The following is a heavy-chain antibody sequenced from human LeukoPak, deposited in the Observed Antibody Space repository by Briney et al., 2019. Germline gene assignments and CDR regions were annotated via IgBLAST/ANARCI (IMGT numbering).Heavy chain of an antibody. Sequence: GGSLRLSCAASGFTFSSYSMNWIRQAPGKGLEWVSSISSSTSYIYYADSVKGRFTISRDNSKNTLYLQMNSLRAEDTAVYYCAKEGYYDFWSGYPTHFDYWGQGTLVTVSS. D-gene: IGHD3-3*01. CDR3: AKEGYYDFWSGYPTHFDY. CDR2: ISSSTSYI. CDR1: GFTFSSYS. J-gene: IGHJ4*02. V-gene: IGHV3-21*04.